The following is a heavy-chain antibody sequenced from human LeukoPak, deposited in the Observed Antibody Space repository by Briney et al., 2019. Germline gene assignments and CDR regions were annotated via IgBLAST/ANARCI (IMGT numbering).Heavy chain of an antibody. CDR2: IIPIFGTA. J-gene: IGHJ3*02. V-gene: IGHV1-69*05. D-gene: IGHD3-22*01. CDR1: GGTFSSYA. Sequence: ASVKVSCKASGGTFSSYAISWVRQAPGQGLEWMGGIIPIFGTANYAQKLQGRVTITTDESTSTAYMELSSLRSEDTAVYYCARGLDDSSGYFVEAFDIWGQGTMVTVSS. CDR3: ARGLDDSSGYFVEAFDI.